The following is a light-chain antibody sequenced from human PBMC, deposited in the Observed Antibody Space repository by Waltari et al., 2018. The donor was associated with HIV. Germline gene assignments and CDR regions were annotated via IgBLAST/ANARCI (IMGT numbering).Light chain of an antibody. CDR1: NSDVGAYNY. J-gene: IGLJ2*01. CDR3: CSFTQSHTAV. V-gene: IGLV2-11*01. CDR2: DVY. Sequence: QSALTQPRSVSGSPGQSVTISCTGTNSDVGAYNYVGWYQQYPGKAPKLLIYDVYKPPSGVPDRFSGSKSDNTASLTISGLQAEDEADYHCCSFTQSHTAVFGGGTKLTVL.